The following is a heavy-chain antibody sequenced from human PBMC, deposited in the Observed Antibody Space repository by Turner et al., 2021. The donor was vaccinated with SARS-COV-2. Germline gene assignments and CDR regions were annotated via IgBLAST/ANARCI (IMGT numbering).Heavy chain of an antibody. J-gene: IGHJ4*02. CDR1: GLTFSNSD. CDR2: VSWNGSRT. V-gene: IGHV3-35*01. Sequence: EVQLEESGGGLVQPGGSLRLSCAASGLTFSNSDLNWVHQAAGKGLEWVSGVSWNGSRTHYADSVKGRFIISRDNSRNTLYLQTNSLRTRGYTYDAVADYWGQGTLVTVSS. CDR3: ADY. D-gene: IGHD5-18*01.